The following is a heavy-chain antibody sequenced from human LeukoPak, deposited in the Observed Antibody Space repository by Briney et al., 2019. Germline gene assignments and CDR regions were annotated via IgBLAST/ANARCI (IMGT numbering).Heavy chain of an antibody. V-gene: IGHV1-2*02. CDR3: ARPDYDDDDSPGRHD. CDR2: INPNSGGT. D-gene: IGHD4-17*01. J-gene: IGHJ4*02. CDR1: GYTFTSYG. Sequence: GSVKVSCKASGYTFTSYGISWVRQAPGQGLEWMGWINPNSGGTNYAQKFQGRVTMTRDTSINTAYMELNRLTSDDTAVYYCARPDYDDDDSPGRHDWGQGTQVTVSS.